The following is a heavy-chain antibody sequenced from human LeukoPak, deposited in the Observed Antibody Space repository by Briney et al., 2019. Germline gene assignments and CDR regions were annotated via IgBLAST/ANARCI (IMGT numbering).Heavy chain of an antibody. CDR2: ISHSGNT. J-gene: IGHJ4*02. CDR1: GGSFSGYY. CDR3: QSRFLEWLLDY. D-gene: IGHD3-3*01. Sequence: SETLSLTCAIYGGSFSGYYWSWIRQPPGKGLEWIGEISHSGNTNYNPSLKSRVTISMDTSKNQFSLKLSSVTAADTAIYYCQSRFLEWLLDYWGQGTLVTVSS. V-gene: IGHV4-34*01.